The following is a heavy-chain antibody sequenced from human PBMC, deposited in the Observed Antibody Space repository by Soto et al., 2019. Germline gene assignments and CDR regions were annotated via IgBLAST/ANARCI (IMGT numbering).Heavy chain of an antibody. CDR2: INSDSSTI. J-gene: IGHJ5*02. CDR1: GFGFSDYS. Sequence: EVQLVESGGGLVQPGGSLRLSCAASGFGFSDYSMNWVRQAPGKGLEWVSYINSDSSTIYLAESVKGRFTISRDNGKNSLYLQMNSLRDDDTAVYYCAREPSGGDDYGDPRESWGQGTLVTVSS. V-gene: IGHV3-48*02. CDR3: AREPSGGDDYGDPRES. D-gene: IGHD4-17*01.